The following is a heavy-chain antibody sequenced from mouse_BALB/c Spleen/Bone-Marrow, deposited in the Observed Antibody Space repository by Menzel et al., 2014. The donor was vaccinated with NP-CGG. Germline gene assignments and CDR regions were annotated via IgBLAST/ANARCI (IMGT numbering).Heavy chain of an antibody. CDR2: ITSGGST. Sequence: EVMLVESGGGLVKPGGSLKLSCAASGFTFSSYAMSWVRQTPEKRLEWVAFITSGGSTYYPDSVKGRFTISRDNARNILYLQMSRLRSEDMAMYYCARGLYDGYENWCFDVWGAGTTVTVSS. CDR3: ARGLYDGYENWCFDV. D-gene: IGHD2-3*01. V-gene: IGHV5-6-5*01. CDR1: GFTFSSYA. J-gene: IGHJ1*01.